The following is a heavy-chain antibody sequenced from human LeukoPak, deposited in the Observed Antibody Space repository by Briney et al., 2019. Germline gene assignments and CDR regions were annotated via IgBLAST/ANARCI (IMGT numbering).Heavy chain of an antibody. CDR3: ARGLATSGIPFDY. J-gene: IGHJ4*02. V-gene: IGHV6-1*01. Sequence: SQTLSLTFAISGDSVSSNSATWSWIRQSPSRGLEWLGRTYYGSKWYNDYAVSVKSRMTINPDTSKNQFSLQLNSVTPEDTAVYYCARGLATSGIPFDYWGQGTLVTVSS. CDR1: GDSVSSNSAT. D-gene: IGHD1-14*01. CDR2: TYYGSKWYN.